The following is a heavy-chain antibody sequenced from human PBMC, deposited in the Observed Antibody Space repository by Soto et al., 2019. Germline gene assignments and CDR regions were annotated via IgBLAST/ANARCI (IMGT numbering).Heavy chain of an antibody. J-gene: IGHJ4*02. CDR2: LSHDGTTE. V-gene: IGHV3-30-3*01. D-gene: IGHD3-10*01. CDR3: ARGGWFGESTQADY. Sequence: QVQLVESGGGVVQPGRSLRLSCTTSGFTFSSYGMHWVRQAPGKGLAWVAILSHDGTTEYYANSVKGRFTISRDTSKNTLYLQMNSLRTEDTALYYCARGGWFGESTQADYWGQGTLVTVSS. CDR1: GFTFSSYG.